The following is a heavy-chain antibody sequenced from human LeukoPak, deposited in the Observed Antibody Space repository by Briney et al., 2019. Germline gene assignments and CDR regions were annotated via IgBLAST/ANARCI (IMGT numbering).Heavy chain of an antibody. V-gene: IGHV3-30*02. J-gene: IGHJ4*02. CDR3: ARENQYCTNGVCYIWGVDY. CDR1: GFTFSNYG. D-gene: IGHD2-8*01. Sequence: GGSLRLSCAASGFTFSNYGMHWVRQAPGKGLEWVAFIRYDGNNEYYADSVKGRFTVSRDSSKNTLYLQMNSLRAEDTAVYYCARENQYCTNGVCYIWGVDYWGQRTLVTVSS. CDR2: IRYDGNNE.